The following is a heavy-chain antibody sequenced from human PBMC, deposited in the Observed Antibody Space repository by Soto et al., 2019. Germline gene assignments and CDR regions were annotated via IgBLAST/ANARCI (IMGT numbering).Heavy chain of an antibody. Sequence: SETLSLTCTVSGGSISSYYWSWIRQPPGKGLEWIGYIYYSGSTNYNPSLKSRVTISVDTSKNQFSLKLSSVTAADTAVYYCARARAARPRLNYYYYYMDVWAKGTTVTVSS. V-gene: IGHV4-59*01. CDR1: GGSISSYY. D-gene: IGHD6-6*01. CDR3: ARARAARPRLNYYYYYMDV. J-gene: IGHJ6*03. CDR2: IYYSGST.